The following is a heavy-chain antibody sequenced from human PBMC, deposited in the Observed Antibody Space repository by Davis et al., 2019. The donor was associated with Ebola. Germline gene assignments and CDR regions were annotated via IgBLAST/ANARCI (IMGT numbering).Heavy chain of an antibody. J-gene: IGHJ4*02. CDR1: GFTFDDYG. D-gene: IGHD6-6*01. V-gene: IGHV3-20*04. Sequence: GGSLRLSCAASGFTFDDYGMSWVRQAPGKGLEWVSGINWNGGSTGYADSVKGRFTISRDNAKNTLYLQMNSLRAEDTAVYYCANGYGGAARFDYWGQGTLVTVSS. CDR2: INWNGGST. CDR3: ANGYGGAARFDY.